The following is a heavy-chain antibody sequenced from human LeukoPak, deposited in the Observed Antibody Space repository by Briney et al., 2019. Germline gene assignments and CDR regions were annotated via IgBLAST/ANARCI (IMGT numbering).Heavy chain of an antibody. CDR1: GFTFSSYG. D-gene: IGHD3-22*01. CDR3: AKGYDSTYYYYYFMDV. Sequence: GSLRLSCAASGFTFSSYGMHWVRQAPGKGLEWVAVISYDGSNKYYADSVKGRFTISRDNSKNTLYLQMNSLRAEDTAVYYCAKGYDSTYYYYYFMDVWGKGTTVTISS. V-gene: IGHV3-30*18. J-gene: IGHJ6*03. CDR2: ISYDGSNK.